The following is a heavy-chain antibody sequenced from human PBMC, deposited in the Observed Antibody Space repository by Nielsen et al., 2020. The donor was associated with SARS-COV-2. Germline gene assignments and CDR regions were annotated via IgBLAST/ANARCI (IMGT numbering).Heavy chain of an antibody. CDR1: GFTYSSYV. Sequence: GESLKISCAASGFTYSSYVMSWVRQAPGKGLEWFSSISASGGSTNYADSVKGRFTISRDNSKNMLYLQMNSLRAEDTAVYYCAKVTSSSWYGHLDYWGQGTLVTVSS. CDR2: ISASGGST. D-gene: IGHD6-13*01. CDR3: AKVTSSSWYGHLDY. V-gene: IGHV3-23*01. J-gene: IGHJ4*02.